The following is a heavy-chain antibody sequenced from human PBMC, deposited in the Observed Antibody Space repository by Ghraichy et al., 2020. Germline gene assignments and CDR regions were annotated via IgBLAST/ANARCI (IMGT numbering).Heavy chain of an antibody. CDR2: ISGSGGST. Sequence: GGSLRLSCAASGFTFSSYAMSWVRQAPGKGLEWVSAISGSGGSTHYADSVKGRFTISRDNSKNTLYLQMNSLRAEDTAVYYCAKSPVGGEVFDYWGQGTLVPVSS. D-gene: IGHD3-16*01. CDR3: AKSPVGGEVFDY. CDR1: GFTFSSYA. V-gene: IGHV3-23*01. J-gene: IGHJ4*02.